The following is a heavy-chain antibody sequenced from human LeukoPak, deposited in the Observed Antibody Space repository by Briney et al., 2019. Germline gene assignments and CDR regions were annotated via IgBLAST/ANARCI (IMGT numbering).Heavy chain of an antibody. CDR2: ITPNADRT. J-gene: IGHJ1*01. CDR3: AIMHGYYDGSGYWVQ. V-gene: IGHV3-23*01. CDR1: GFTFGSYG. Sequence: GGSLRLSCAASGFTFGSYGMSWVRQAPGKGLEWVSFITPNADRTSYAGSVEGRFTISRDNPRNTLYMQMNSLRDEDTTIYYCAIMHGYYDGSGYWVQWGQGTLVTVSS. D-gene: IGHD3-22*01.